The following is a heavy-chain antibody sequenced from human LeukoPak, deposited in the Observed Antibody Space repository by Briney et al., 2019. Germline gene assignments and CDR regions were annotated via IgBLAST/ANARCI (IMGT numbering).Heavy chain of an antibody. CDR1: GYSFTGYTFSDYW. J-gene: IGHJ4*02. CDR3: ARRQGCSSTSCPPDY. D-gene: IGHD2-2*01. V-gene: IGHV5-51*01. Sequence: GESLKISCEGSGYSFTGYTFSDYWIGWVRQMPGRGLEWMGIVFPGDSDTRYTPSFQGQVTMSADKSINTAYLQWGSLKASDTAMYYCARRQGCSSTSCPPDYWGQGTLVTVSP. CDR2: VFPGDSDT.